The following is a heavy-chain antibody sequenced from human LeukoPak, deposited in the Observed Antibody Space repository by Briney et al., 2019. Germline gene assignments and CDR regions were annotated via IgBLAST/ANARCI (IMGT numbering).Heavy chain of an antibody. Sequence: GGSLRLSCAASGFTFSSYSMNWVRQAPGKGLEWVSSISSSSSYIYYADSVKGRFTISRDNAKNSLYLQMNSLRAEDTAAYYCARLQLGYNFDYWGQGTLVTVSS. CDR2: ISSSSSYI. CDR3: ARLQLGYNFDY. D-gene: IGHD1-1*01. V-gene: IGHV3-21*01. J-gene: IGHJ4*02. CDR1: GFTFSSYS.